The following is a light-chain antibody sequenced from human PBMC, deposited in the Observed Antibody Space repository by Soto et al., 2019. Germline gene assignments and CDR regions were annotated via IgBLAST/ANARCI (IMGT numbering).Light chain of an antibody. Sequence: QSVLTQPASVSGSPGQSITISCTGTSSDVGNYNLVSWYQQHPGKAPKLMIYEGSKRPSGVSNRFSGSKSGNTASLTISGLQAEDEADYYCCSYAGSSTVFGTGTKVTVL. CDR2: EGS. CDR1: SSDVGNYNL. V-gene: IGLV2-23*03. CDR3: CSYAGSSTV. J-gene: IGLJ1*01.